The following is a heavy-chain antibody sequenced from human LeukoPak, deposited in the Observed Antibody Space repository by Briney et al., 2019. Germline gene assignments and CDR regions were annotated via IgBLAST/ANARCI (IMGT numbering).Heavy chain of an antibody. CDR3: AKDLTSPYYDSSGYHPDY. CDR2: ISGSGGST. V-gene: IGHV3-23*01. CDR1: GFTFSSYA. D-gene: IGHD3-22*01. Sequence: GSLRLSCAASGFTFSSYAMSWVRQAPGKWLEWVSAISGSGGSTYYADSVKGRFTISRDNSKNTLYLQMNSLRAEDTAVYYCAKDLTSPYYDSSGYHPDYWGQGTLVTVSS. J-gene: IGHJ4*02.